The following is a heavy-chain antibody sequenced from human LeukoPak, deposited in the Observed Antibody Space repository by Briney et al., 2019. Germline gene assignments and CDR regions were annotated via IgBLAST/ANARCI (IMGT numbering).Heavy chain of an antibody. J-gene: IGHJ6*02. D-gene: IGHD1-26*01. V-gene: IGHV3-30*18. CDR2: ISYDGQTK. CDR1: RFTFSNYG. Sequence: GGSLRLSCAASRFTFSNYGMYWVRQAPGKGLEWVALISYDGQTKYYADSVKGRFTISRHNSENTLYLQMNSPRIEDTAVYYCAKPGATRRDFYYYGMDVWGQGTPVTVSS. CDR3: AKPGATRRDFYYYGMDV.